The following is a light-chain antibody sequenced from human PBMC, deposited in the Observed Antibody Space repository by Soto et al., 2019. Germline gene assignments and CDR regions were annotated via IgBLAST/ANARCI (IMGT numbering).Light chain of an antibody. J-gene: IGKJ1*01. CDR3: LQTIHLPWT. V-gene: IGKV2-30*02. CDR2: KVS. CDR1: QSLVHSDGIAY. Sequence: DLVMTQSPLSLPVTLGQPASISCRSNQSLVHSDGIAYFSWVQQRPGRSPRRLIYKVSNRDSGVPARFSGSGSGTDFALKISRVEAEDVGVYYCLQTIHLPWTFGQGTKVDIK.